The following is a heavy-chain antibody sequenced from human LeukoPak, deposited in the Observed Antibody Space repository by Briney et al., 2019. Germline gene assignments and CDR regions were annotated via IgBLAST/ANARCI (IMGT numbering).Heavy chain of an antibody. CDR1: GFTFNDFA. D-gene: IGHD3-3*01. CDR3: ARESEYYDFWSGTEDYYYMDV. J-gene: IGHJ6*03. V-gene: IGHV3-21*01. CDR2: ISSSSSYI. Sequence: GGSLRLSCAASGFTFNDFAMTWVRQAPGKGLEWVSSISSSSSYIYYADSVKGRFTISRDNAKNSLYLQMNSLRAEDTAVYYCARESEYYDFWSGTEDYYYMDVWGKGTTVTVSS.